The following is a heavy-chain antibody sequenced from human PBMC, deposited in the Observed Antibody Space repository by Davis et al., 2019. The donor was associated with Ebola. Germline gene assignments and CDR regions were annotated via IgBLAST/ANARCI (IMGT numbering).Heavy chain of an antibody. CDR2: ISYSGNT. D-gene: IGHD1-7*01. Sequence: MPSETLSPTCTVPGGPTISVAYYWNWTRQPPGKGLEWIGYISYSGNTYYNPSLNSRVTISVDTSKNQFFLKLSSVTAADTAVYYCARGGLNWNYPNYWGQGTLVTVSS. V-gene: IGHV4-30-4*08. J-gene: IGHJ4*02. CDR1: GGPTISVAYY. CDR3: ARGGLNWNYPNY.